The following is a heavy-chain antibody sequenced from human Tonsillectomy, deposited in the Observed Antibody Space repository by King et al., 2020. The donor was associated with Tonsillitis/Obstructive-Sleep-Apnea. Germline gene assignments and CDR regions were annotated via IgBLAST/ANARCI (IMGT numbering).Heavy chain of an antibody. Sequence: QLQESGPGLVKPSETLSLTCTVSGGSISSYYWTWIRQPPGKRLEWIGYIYYSGSTNYNPSLKIRVTMSLDTSKNQLSLKLNSVTAADTAVYYCARDDITMVQGIIITAGLDYWGQGTLVTVSS. CDR2: IYYSGST. V-gene: IGHV4-59*01. CDR3: ARDDITMVQGIIITAGLDY. D-gene: IGHD3-10*01. J-gene: IGHJ4*02. CDR1: GGSISSYY.